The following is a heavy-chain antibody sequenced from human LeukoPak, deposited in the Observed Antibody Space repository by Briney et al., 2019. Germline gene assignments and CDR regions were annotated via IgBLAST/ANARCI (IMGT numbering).Heavy chain of an antibody. CDR1: GFAVSSNY. CDR2: IYTGGST. V-gene: IGHV3-53*01. Sequence: GGSLRLSCAASGFAVSSNYMSWVRQAPGKGLEWVSVIYTGGSTFYADSVRGRFTISRDSSKNTLYLQMNSLRAEDTAVYYCARDLGQDSDYWGQGTLVTVSS. CDR3: ARDLGQDSDY. J-gene: IGHJ4*02.